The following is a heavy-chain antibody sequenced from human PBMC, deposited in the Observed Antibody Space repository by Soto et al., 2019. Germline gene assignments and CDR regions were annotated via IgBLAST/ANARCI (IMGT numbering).Heavy chain of an antibody. D-gene: IGHD6-13*01. Sequence: QITLKESGPTLVKPTQTLTLTCTFSGISLSTSGVGVGWIRQPPGKALEWLALIYWDDDKRYSPSLKSRLTITKDPSKNQGVLTMTNMAPVDTATYYCAHRRRYSSSWYAGFDYCGQGTLVTVSS. V-gene: IGHV2-5*02. CDR1: GISLSTSGVG. CDR2: IYWDDDK. J-gene: IGHJ4*02. CDR3: AHRRRYSSSWYAGFDY.